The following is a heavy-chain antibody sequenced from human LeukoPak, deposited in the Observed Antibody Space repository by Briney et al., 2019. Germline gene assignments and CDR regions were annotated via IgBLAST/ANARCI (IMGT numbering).Heavy chain of an antibody. V-gene: IGHV3-7*01. CDR2: IKQDGRDK. Sequence: GGSLRLSCAASGFIFSRDWMSWVRQAPGRGLEWVANIKQDGRDKHYVDSVKGRFTISRDNAKNSLYLQMNSLRVEDTAIYYCTRDYDYFGDWGQGTLVTVSS. CDR1: GFIFSRDW. CDR3: TRDYDYFGD. D-gene: IGHD3-16*01. J-gene: IGHJ1*01.